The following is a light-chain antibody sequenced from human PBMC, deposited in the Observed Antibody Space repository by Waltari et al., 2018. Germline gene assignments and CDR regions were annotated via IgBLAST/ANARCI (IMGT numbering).Light chain of an antibody. J-gene: IGLJ1*01. CDR3: SSYTSSSTLYV. Sequence: QSALTRPASVSGSPGQSITISCTGTSSDVGGYYYVFWFQQHPGKAPQLMIYEVSNRPSGVSNRFSGSKSGNTASLTISGLQAEDEADYYCSSYTSSSTLYVFGTGTKVTVL. CDR2: EVS. CDR1: SSDVGGYYY. V-gene: IGLV2-14*01.